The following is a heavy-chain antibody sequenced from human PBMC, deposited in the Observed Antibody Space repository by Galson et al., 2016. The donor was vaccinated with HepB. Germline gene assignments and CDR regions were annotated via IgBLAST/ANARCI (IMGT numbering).Heavy chain of an antibody. CDR2: FDVEDGEI. CDR3: ATLGLGVNDY. Sequence: SVKVSCKVSGYTLTELSMHWVRQSPGKGLEWMGGFDVEDGEIIYAQKFKGRVTMTVDTSKNTAYMELSSLSSEDTAVFYCATLGLGVNDYWGQGTLVSVSS. CDR1: GYTLTELS. V-gene: IGHV1-24*01. J-gene: IGHJ4*02. D-gene: IGHD3-10*01.